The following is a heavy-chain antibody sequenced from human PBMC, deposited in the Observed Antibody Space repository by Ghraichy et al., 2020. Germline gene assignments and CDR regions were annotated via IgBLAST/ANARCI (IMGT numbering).Heavy chain of an antibody. CDR2: IWYDGSNK. V-gene: IGHV3-33*01. D-gene: IGHD4-23*01. J-gene: IGHJ5*02. CDR3: ARASGYGGNRFDP. Sequence: GGSLRLSCAASGFTFSSYGMHWVRQAPGKGLEWVAVIWYDGSNKYYADSVKGRFTISRDNSKNTLYLQMNSLRAEDTAVYYCARASGYGGNRFDPWGQGTLVTVSS. CDR1: GFTFSSYG.